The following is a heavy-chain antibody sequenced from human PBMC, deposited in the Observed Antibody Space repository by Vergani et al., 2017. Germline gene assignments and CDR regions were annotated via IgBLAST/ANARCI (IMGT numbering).Heavy chain of an antibody. CDR3: ADSYYDVWSGYSDY. CDR2: IYWDDDK. D-gene: IGHD3-3*01. Sequence: QITLKESGPTLVKPTQTLTLTCTFSGFPLSTSGVGVGWIPQPPGKALEWFALIYWDDDKHYSPSLKSRRTITKDTSKNQVVLTMTNMDPVDTATYYCADSYYDVWSGYSDYWGQGTLVTVSS. V-gene: IGHV2-5*02. J-gene: IGHJ4*02. CDR1: GFPLSTSGVG.